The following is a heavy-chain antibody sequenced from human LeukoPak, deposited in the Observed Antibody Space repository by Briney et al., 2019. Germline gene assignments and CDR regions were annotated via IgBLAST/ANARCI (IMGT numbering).Heavy chain of an antibody. D-gene: IGHD3-22*01. J-gene: IGHJ4*02. CDR3: ARETRIRNYYDSGAYYYGDYFDY. Sequence: GGSLRLSCAASGFTFSSYEMNWVRQAPGKGLEWVSYTSSSGSTIYYADSVKGRFTISRDNAKNSLYLQMNSLRAEDTAIYYCARETRIRNYYDSGAYYYGDYFDYWGQGTLVTVSS. V-gene: IGHV3-48*03. CDR2: TSSSGSTI. CDR1: GFTFSSYE.